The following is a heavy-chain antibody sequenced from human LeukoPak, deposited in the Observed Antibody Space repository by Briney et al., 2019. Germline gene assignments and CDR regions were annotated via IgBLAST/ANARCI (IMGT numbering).Heavy chain of an antibody. D-gene: IGHD3-9*01. V-gene: IGHV4-39*01. CDR2: IYYSGST. CDR1: GGSISSSSYY. J-gene: IGHJ4*02. Sequence: PSETLSLTCTVSGGSISSSSYYWGWIRQPPGKGLEWIGSIYYSGSTYYNPSLKSRVTISVDTSKNQFSLKLSSVTAADTAVYYCARHIPTYYDILTGYYPDYWGQGTLVTVSS. CDR3: ARHIPTYYDILTGYYPDY.